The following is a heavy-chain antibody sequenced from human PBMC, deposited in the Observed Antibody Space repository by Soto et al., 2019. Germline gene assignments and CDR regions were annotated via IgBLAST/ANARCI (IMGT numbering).Heavy chain of an antibody. J-gene: IGHJ4*02. V-gene: IGHV3-23*01. Sequence: GGSLSLSCAAPGFPFSSYAMSWVRQAPGKGLEWVSAISGSGGSTYYADSVKGRFTISRDNSKNTLYLQMNSLRAEDTAVYYCAKDQEGAWYSSGWYLDYWGQGTLVTVSS. D-gene: IGHD6-19*01. CDR3: AKDQEGAWYSSGWYLDY. CDR2: ISGSGGST. CDR1: GFPFSSYA.